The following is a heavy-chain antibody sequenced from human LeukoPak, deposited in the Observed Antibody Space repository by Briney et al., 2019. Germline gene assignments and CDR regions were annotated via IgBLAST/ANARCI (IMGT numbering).Heavy chain of an antibody. Sequence: GGSLRLSCAASGFTFSSYAMSWVRQAPGKGLEWVSAISGSGGSTYYADSVKGRFTISRENSNNTLYLHMDSLRAEDTAVYYCAKAPVWNYYYGLDVWGQGTTVTV. V-gene: IGHV3-23*01. CDR1: GFTFSSYA. D-gene: IGHD1-1*01. CDR2: ISGSGGST. CDR3: AKAPVWNYYYGLDV. J-gene: IGHJ6*02.